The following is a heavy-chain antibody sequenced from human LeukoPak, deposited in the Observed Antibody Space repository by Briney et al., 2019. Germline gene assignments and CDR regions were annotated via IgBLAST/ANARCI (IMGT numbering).Heavy chain of an antibody. CDR3: ARVRRDYYGSGSYYRSPTYFDH. CDR1: GGSFSGYY. Sequence: SETLSLTCAVYGGSFSGYYWSWIRQPPGKGLEWIGEINHSGSTNYNPSLKSRVTISVDTSKNQFSLKLSSVTAADTAVYYCARVRRDYYGSGSYYRSPTYFDHWGQGTLVTVSS. D-gene: IGHD3-10*01. J-gene: IGHJ4*02. CDR2: INHSGST. V-gene: IGHV4-34*01.